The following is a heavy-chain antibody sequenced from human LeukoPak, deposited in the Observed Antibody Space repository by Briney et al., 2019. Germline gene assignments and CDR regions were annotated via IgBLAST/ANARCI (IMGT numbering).Heavy chain of an antibody. D-gene: IGHD3-9*01. CDR2: INPNSGGT. CDR3: ARDHYDILTGYYESYGMDV. V-gene: IGHV1-2*02. Sequence: ASVKVSCKASGYTFTSYGISWVRQAPGQGLEWMGWINPNSGGTNYAQKFQGRVTMTRDTSISTAYMELSRLRSDDTAVYYCARDHYDILTGYYESYGMDVWGQGTTVTVSS. CDR1: GYTFTSYG. J-gene: IGHJ6*02.